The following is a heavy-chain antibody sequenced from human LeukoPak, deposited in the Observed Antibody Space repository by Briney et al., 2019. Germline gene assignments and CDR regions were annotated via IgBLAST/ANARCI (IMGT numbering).Heavy chain of an antibody. D-gene: IGHD5-18*01. CDR2: VSHSGST. V-gene: IGHV4-59*01. CDR1: GGSISRSY. J-gene: IGHJ6*02. Sequence: PSETLSLTCTVSGGSISRSYWTWIRQPPGKGLEWIGYVSHSGSTIYNPSLKSRVTISVDTSKNQLSLKLSSVTAADTAVYYCARVLMGFSYGSPDANFYYGMDAWGQGTTVTVSS. CDR3: ARVLMGFSYGSPDANFYYGMDA.